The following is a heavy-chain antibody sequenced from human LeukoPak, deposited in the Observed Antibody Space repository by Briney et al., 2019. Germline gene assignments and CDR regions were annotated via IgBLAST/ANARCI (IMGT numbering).Heavy chain of an antibody. CDR3: ARSTTAGPTTFDY. CDR2: IKQDGSEK. V-gene: IGHV3-7*01. CDR1: GFTFSSYW. Sequence: QSGGSLRLSCAASGFTFSSYWMSWVRQAPGKRLEWVANIKQDGSEKYYVDSVKGRFTISRDNAKNSLYLQMNSLRAEDTAVYYCARSTTAGPTTFDYWGQGTLVTVSS. J-gene: IGHJ4*02. D-gene: IGHD1-1*01.